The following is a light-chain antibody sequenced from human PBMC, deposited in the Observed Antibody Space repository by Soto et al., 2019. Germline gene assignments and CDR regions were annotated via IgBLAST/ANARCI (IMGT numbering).Light chain of an antibody. CDR3: SSYTSSSTRV. CDR2: EVS. V-gene: IGLV2-14*01. Sequence: QSALTQPASVSGSPGQSITISSTGTSSDVGGYNYVSWYHQHPGKAPKLMIYEVSNRPSGVSNRFSGSKSGNTASLTISGLQAEDEADYYCSSYTSSSTRVFGGGTKVTVL. CDR1: SSDVGGYNY. J-gene: IGLJ3*02.